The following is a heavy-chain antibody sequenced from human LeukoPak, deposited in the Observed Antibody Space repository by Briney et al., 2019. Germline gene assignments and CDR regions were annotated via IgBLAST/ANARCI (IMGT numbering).Heavy chain of an antibody. CDR2: INPNSGDT. V-gene: IGHV1-2*02. J-gene: IGHJ4*02. Sequence: GASVTVPFKTSGYTFTGYYMHWVRQAPGQGLECMGWINPNSGDTNSAQRFEGRVTKTRDTSICTAYMDLSSLRTDDTAVYYCAREGAVVAARFDSWGQGPLVTVSS. D-gene: IGHD2-15*01. CDR3: AREGAVVAARFDS. CDR1: GYTFTGYY.